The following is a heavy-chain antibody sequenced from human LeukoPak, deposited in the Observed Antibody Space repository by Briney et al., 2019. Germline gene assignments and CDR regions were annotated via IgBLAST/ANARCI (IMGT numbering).Heavy chain of an antibody. J-gene: IGHJ4*02. V-gene: IGHV3-74*01. CDR3: AREYYASGDY. CDR2: INADGSST. D-gene: IGHD3-10*01. Sequence: PGGSLRLSCAASGFTFSSFWMHWARQAPGKGLQWVSRINADGSSTGHADSVKGRLTISRDNAKNTLYLQINSLRAEDTAVYYCAREYYASGDYWGQGTLVTVSS. CDR1: GFTFSSFW.